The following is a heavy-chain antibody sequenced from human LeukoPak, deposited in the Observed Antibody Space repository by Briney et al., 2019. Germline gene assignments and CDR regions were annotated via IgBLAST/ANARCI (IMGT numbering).Heavy chain of an antibody. Sequence: ASVKVSCKVSGYILTELSIHWVRQAPGKGLEWMGGFDPEDDETVYAQKFQGRVTMTRDTSISTAYMELSRLRFDDTAVYYCATTFLEWLGNDYWGQGTLVTVSS. J-gene: IGHJ4*02. V-gene: IGHV1-24*01. CDR2: FDPEDDET. CDR1: GYILTELS. CDR3: ATTFLEWLGNDY. D-gene: IGHD3-3*01.